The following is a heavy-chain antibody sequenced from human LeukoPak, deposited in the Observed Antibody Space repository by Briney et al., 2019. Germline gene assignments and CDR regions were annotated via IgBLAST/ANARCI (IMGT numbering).Heavy chain of an antibody. CDR3: AAGSSGYYYPYYFDY. CDR1: GYTFTGYG. V-gene: IGHV1-18*01. D-gene: IGHD3-22*01. CDR2: ISAYNGNT. Sequence: ASVKVSRKASGYTFTGYGISWVRQAPGQGLEWMGWISAYNGNTNYAQKLQGRVTMTTDTSTSTAYMELRSLRSDDTAVYYCAAGSSGYYYPYYFDYWGQGTLVTVSS. J-gene: IGHJ4*02.